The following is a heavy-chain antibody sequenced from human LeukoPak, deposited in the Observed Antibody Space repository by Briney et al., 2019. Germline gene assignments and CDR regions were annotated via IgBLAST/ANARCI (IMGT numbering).Heavy chain of an antibody. Sequence: SETLSLTCTVSGGSISSYYWSWIRQPPGKGLEWIGYIYYSGSTNYKSSLRSRVTISVDTSKNQFSLKLSSVTAADTAVYYCARLTGYSSESWFDPWGQGTLVTVSS. D-gene: IGHD3-9*01. J-gene: IGHJ5*02. V-gene: IGHV4-59*01. CDR2: IYYSGST. CDR1: GGSISSYY. CDR3: ARLTGYSSESWFDP.